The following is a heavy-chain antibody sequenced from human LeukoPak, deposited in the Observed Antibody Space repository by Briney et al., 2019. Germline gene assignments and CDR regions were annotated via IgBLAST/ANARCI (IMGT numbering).Heavy chain of an antibody. J-gene: IGHJ4*02. V-gene: IGHV5-51*01. CDR2: IYPGDSDT. CDR3: ARRRSGYYGSRSFDY. Sequence: GESLKISCKGSGYSFTTYWIAWVRQMPGKGLEWMGIIYPGDSDTRYSPSFQGQVTISADKSISTAYLQWSSLKASDTAIYYSARRRSGYYGSRSFDYWGQGTLVTVSS. D-gene: IGHD3-9*01. CDR1: GYSFTTYW.